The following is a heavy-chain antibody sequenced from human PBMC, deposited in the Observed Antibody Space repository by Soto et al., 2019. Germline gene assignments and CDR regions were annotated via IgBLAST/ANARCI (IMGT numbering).Heavy chain of an antibody. CDR2: INPATGAA. J-gene: IGHJ3*02. D-gene: IGHD3-3*01. CDR3: ARGGGVGVAGSAAFDM. Sequence: QLHLVQSGAVVKKPGASVTVSCSASGYPVTAYYMHWVRQAPGRGLEWMGGINPATGAAKYTQTFPGRVNMTRDTSTGTVFMELSGLTSGDTAVFYCARGGGVGVAGSAAFDMWGQGTLVTVSS. CDR1: GYPVTAYY. V-gene: IGHV1-2*02.